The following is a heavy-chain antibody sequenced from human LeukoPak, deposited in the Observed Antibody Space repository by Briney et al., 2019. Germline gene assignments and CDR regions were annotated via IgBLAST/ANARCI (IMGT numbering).Heavy chain of an antibody. J-gene: IGHJ5*02. CDR1: GGSISSSAYY. Sequence: PSETLSLTCTVSGGSISSSAYYWGWIRQPPGKGLEWIGSIYYSGNTYYNPSLKSRATISVDTSKNQFSLKLSSVTAADTAVYYCARRDYDIGWFDPWGQGTLVTVSS. CDR2: IYYSGNT. D-gene: IGHD3-22*01. V-gene: IGHV4-39*01. CDR3: ARRDYDIGWFDP.